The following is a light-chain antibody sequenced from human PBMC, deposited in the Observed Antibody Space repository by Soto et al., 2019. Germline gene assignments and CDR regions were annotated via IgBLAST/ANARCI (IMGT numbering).Light chain of an antibody. CDR2: QAS. CDR1: QSISTC. CDR3: QQYNNYPRT. V-gene: IGKV1-5*03. Sequence: DIQMTQSPSTLSASVGDRVTITCRASQSISTCLAWYQQKPGKAPNLLIYQASSLEIGVPSRFSGSGSGTEFTLTISSLQPYDFPTYCCQQYNNYPRTFGQGTKVEIK. J-gene: IGKJ1*01.